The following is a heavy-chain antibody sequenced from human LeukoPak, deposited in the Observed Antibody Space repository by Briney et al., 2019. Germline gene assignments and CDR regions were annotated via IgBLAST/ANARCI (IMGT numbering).Heavy chain of an antibody. J-gene: IGHJ4*02. CDR1: GFTFSSYV. CDR2: ISYDGSNK. D-gene: IGHD3-10*01. CDR3: AKNRMVRGAIASFDY. V-gene: IGHV3-30*18. Sequence: GGSMRLSCAASGFTFSSYVMHWVRQAPGKGLEWVAVISYDGSNKYYADSVKGRFTISRDNSKNTLYLQMNSLRAEDTAVYYCAKNRMVRGAIASFDYWGQGTLVTVSS.